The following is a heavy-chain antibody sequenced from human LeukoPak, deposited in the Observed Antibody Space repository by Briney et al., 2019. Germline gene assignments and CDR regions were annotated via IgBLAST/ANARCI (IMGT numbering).Heavy chain of an antibody. CDR1: GYGFTSYW. CDR2: IYPGDSDT. J-gene: IGHJ2*01. D-gene: IGHD3-10*01. V-gene: IGHV5-51*01. Sequence: GESLKISCKGSGYGFTSYWIAWVRQMPGKGLEWMGIIYPGDSDTRYSPSFQGQVTISADYSISTAYLQWSSLKASDTAMYYCARRSLLRVTSGDWYFDLWGRGTLVTVSS. CDR3: ARRSLLRVTSGDWYFDL.